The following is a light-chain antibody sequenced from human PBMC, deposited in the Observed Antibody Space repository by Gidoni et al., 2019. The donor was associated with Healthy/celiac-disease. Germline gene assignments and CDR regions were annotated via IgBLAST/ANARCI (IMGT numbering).Light chain of an antibody. CDR2: DAF. CDR3: QQRSNWPPVLT. CDR1: QSVSSY. J-gene: IGKJ4*01. Sequence: EIVLTQSPATLSLSPGERATLSCRASQSVSSYLAWYQQKPGQAPRLLIYDAFNRATGIPARFSGSGSGTDFTLTISSLEPEDFAVYYCQQRSNWPPVLTFXGXTKVEIK. V-gene: IGKV3-11*01.